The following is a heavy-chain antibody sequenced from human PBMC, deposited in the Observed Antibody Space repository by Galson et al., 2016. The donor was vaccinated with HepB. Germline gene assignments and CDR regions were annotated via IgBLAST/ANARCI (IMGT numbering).Heavy chain of an antibody. V-gene: IGHV3-74*01. Sequence: SLRLSCAASGFTFSNYWMHWVRQAPGKGLVWVSRIKTDRTSTSYADSVMGRFTTSRDNSRNTLHLQMNSLRAEDTALYYCVKPNTAGPSSYFDWWGQGTLVTVFS. CDR3: VKPNTAGPSSYFDW. CDR1: GFTFSNYW. D-gene: IGHD5-18*01. CDR2: IKTDRTST. J-gene: IGHJ4*02.